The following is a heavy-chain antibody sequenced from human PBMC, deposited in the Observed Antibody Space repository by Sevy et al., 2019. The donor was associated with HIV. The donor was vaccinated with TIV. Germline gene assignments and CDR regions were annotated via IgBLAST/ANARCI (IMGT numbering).Heavy chain of an antibody. J-gene: IGHJ2*01. CDR2: INHSGST. CDR1: VGSFSNYY. D-gene: IGHD3-16*02. Sequence: SETLSLTCAVYVGSFSNYYWTWICQPPGKGLEWIGEINHSGSTNYNPSLKSRVTMSVDTSKNQFSLKLSSVTAADTAIYYCARGGERVIPTPVLGLGPWTKYWYFDLWGRGTLVTVSS. V-gene: IGHV4-34*01. CDR3: ARGGERVIPTPVLGLGPWTKYWYFDL.